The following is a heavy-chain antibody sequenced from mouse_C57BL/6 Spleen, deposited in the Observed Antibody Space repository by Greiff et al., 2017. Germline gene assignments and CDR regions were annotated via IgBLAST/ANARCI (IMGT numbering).Heavy chain of an antibody. CDR1: GYTFPSYW. D-gene: IGHD2-1*01. J-gene: IGHJ2*01. Sequence: QVQLKQPGAELVKPGASVQLSCKASGYTFPSYWMHWVKQSPGRGLEWIGRIAPNSGGTKYNEKFKSKATLTVDKPSSTAYMQLSSLTSEDSAVYYSALYYGDYFDYWGQGTTLTVAS. CDR3: ALYYGDYFDY. V-gene: IGHV1-72*01. CDR2: IAPNSGGT.